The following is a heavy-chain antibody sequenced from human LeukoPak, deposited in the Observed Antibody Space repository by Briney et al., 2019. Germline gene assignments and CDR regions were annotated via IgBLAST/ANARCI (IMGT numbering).Heavy chain of an antibody. CDR3: ARATQSAAGYFQH. Sequence: PGGSLRLSCAASGFKFSNYGVHWVRQPPGKGLEWVAFIRFDGSNKYYADSVKGRFTISRDNSKNTLYLQMNSLQAEDTAVYYCARATQSAAGYFQHWGQGTLVTVSS. CDR2: IRFDGSNK. D-gene: IGHD6-13*01. V-gene: IGHV3-30*02. J-gene: IGHJ1*01. CDR1: GFKFSNYG.